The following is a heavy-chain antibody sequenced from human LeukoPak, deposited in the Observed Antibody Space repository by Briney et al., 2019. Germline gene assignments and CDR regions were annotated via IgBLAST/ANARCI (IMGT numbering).Heavy chain of an antibody. CDR2: ISGDGTAR. CDR1: GFTSSSYW. Sequence: GGSLRLSCAASGFTSSSYWMHWVRQVPGKGLVWVSRISGDGTARNYADSVKGRFTISRDNSKNTLFLQMSRLRTEDTAVYYCARWSGSYHLPYVFDIWGQGTMVTVSS. CDR3: ARWSGSYHLPYVFDI. J-gene: IGHJ3*02. V-gene: IGHV3-74*01. D-gene: IGHD1-26*01.